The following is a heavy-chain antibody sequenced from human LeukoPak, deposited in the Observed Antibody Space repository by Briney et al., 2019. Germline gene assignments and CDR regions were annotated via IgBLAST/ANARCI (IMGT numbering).Heavy chain of an antibody. J-gene: IGHJ4*02. CDR2: TNPDSGNT. V-gene: IGHV1-8*01. CDR1: GYTFSSCN. Sequence: GASVKVSCRASGYTFSSCNISWVRQATGQGLEWMGWTNPDSGNTGYAQKFQGRVTMTRNTSINTAYMELSSLRSEDTAMYYCARSEDGPLDYWGQGTLVTVSS. CDR3: ARSEDGPLDY.